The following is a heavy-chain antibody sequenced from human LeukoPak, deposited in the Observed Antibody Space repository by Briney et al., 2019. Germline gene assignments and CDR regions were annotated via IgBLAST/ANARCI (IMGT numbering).Heavy chain of an antibody. V-gene: IGHV3-20*01. J-gene: IGHJ4*02. CDR1: GFTFDDYG. Sequence: PGGSLRLSCAASGFTFDDYGMSWVRQAPGRGLECVSGINWNGGSTGYADSVKGRFTISRDNAKNSLYLQMNSLRAEDTALYHCARVLDYYDSSGYSHPLGYWGQGTLVTVSS. CDR2: INWNGGST. D-gene: IGHD3-22*01. CDR3: ARVLDYYDSSGYSHPLGY.